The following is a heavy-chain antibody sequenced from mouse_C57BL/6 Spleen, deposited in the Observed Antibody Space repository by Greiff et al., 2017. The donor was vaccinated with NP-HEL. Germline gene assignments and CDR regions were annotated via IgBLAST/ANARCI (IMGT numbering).Heavy chain of an antibody. CDR3: ARDPPYYYGSSHGAMDY. V-gene: IGHV3-6*01. D-gene: IGHD1-1*01. CDR2: ISYDGSN. CDR1: GYSITSGYY. J-gene: IGHJ4*01. Sequence: EVKLQESGPGLVKPSPSLSLTCSVTGYSITSGYYWNWIRQFPGNKLEWMGYISYDGSNNYNPSLKNRISITRDTSKNQFFLKLNSVTTEDTATYYCARDPPYYYGSSHGAMDYWGQGTSVTVSS.